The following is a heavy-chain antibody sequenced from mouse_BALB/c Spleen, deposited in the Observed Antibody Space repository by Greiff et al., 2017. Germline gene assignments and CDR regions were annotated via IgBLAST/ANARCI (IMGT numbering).Heavy chain of an antibody. CDR1: GFAFSSYD. J-gene: IGHJ2*01. V-gene: IGHV5-12-1*01. Sequence: EVQGVESGGGLVKPGGSLKLSCAASGFAFSSYDMSWVRQTPEKRLEWVAYISSGGGSTYYPDTVKGRFTISRDNAKNTLYLQMSSLKSEDTAMYYCAREGDGNYGRGYFDYWGQGTTLTVSS. CDR2: ISSGGGST. D-gene: IGHD2-1*01. CDR3: AREGDGNYGRGYFDY.